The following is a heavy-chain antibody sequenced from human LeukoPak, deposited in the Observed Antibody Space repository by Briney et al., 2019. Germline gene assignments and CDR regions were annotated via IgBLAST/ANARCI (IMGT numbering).Heavy chain of an antibody. Sequence: ASVKVSCKASGGTFSSYAISWVRQAPGQGLEWMAGIIPIFGTANYAQKFQGRVTITTDESTSTAYMELSSLRSEDTAVYYCARALIVVPAATHYYYYYYMDVWGKGTTVTVSS. CDR1: GGTFSSYA. V-gene: IGHV1-69*05. J-gene: IGHJ6*03. D-gene: IGHD2-2*01. CDR2: IIPIFGTA. CDR3: ARALIVVPAATHYYYYYYMDV.